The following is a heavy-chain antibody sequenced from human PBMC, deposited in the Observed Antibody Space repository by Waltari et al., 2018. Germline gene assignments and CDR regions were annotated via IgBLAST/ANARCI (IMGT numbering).Heavy chain of an antibody. CDR3: AREDSSSPLNN. Sequence: GWIRQPPGKGLEWIGSIYYSGSTYYNPSLKSRVTISVDTSKNQFSLKLSSVTAADTAVYYCAREDSSSPLNNWGQGTLVTVSS. D-gene: IGHD6-6*01. CDR2: IYYSGST. J-gene: IGHJ4*02. V-gene: IGHV4-39*01.